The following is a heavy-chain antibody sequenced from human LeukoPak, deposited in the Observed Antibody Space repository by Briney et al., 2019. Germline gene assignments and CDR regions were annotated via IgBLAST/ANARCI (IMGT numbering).Heavy chain of an antibody. V-gene: IGHV3-30*18. Sequence: AGGSLRLSCAASGFMFSGYGIHWVRQAPGKGLEWLAVVSHVGIHQYYAQSVRGRFTISRDNFRNSVFLEMDSLGVEDTAVYYCVKDVPPPPREKPPGDWGRGTLV. CDR2: VSHVGIHQ. CDR1: GFMFSGYG. D-gene: IGHD1-26*01. J-gene: IGHJ4*02. CDR3: VKDVPPPPREKPPGD.